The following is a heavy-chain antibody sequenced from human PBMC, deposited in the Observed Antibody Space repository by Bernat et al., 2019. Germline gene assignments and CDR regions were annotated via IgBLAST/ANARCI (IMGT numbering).Heavy chain of an antibody. V-gene: IGHV3-30*18. J-gene: IGHJ4*02. CDR3: AKDQGDYGDYFFDY. D-gene: IGHD4-17*01. CDR2: ISYDGSNK. CDR1: GFTFSSYG. Sequence: QVQLVESGGGVVQPGRSLRLSCAASGFTFSSYGMHWVRQAPGKGLEWVAAISYDGSNKYYADAVKGRFTISRDNSKNTLYLQMNTLRAEDTAVYYCAKDQGDYGDYFFDYWGQGTLVTVSS.